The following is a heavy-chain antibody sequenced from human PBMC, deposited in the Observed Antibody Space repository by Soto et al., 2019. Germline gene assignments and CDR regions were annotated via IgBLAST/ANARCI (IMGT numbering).Heavy chain of an antibody. CDR3: ARDCSGGSCYSDDAFDI. CDR2: IKQDGSEK. J-gene: IGHJ3*02. CDR1: GFTFSSYW. D-gene: IGHD2-15*01. V-gene: IGHV3-7*05. Sequence: EVQLVESGGGLVQPGGSLRLSCAASGFTFSSYWMSWVRQAPGKGLEWVANIKQDGSEKYYVDSVKGRFTNSRDNAKNSLYLQMNSLRAEDTAVYYCARDCSGGSCYSDDAFDIWGQGTMVTVSS.